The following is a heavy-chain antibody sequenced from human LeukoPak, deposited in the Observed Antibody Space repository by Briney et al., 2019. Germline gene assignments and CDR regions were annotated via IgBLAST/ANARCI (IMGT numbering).Heavy chain of an antibody. CDR3: ARALRPSFAYLEY. V-gene: IGHV4-61*01. D-gene: IGHD3-3*01. J-gene: IGHJ4*02. Sequence: PSETLSLTCALSGVSTSGDVGTTGRQPPGKGLEWIGDIFHNGHTNYNPALKSRVTMSVDTSKNQFSLKLTSVTAAVTAVYYCARALRPSFAYLEYWGQGTLVTVSS. CDR1: VSTSGDVGTT. CDR2: IFHNGHT.